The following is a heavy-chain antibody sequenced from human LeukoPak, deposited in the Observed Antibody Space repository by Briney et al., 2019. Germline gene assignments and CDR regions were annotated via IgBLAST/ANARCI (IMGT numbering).Heavy chain of an antibody. CDR1: GFTFSRYG. D-gene: IGHD3-10*01. V-gene: IGHV3-30*18. Sequence: QPGGSLRLSCAASGFTFSRYGMHWVRQAPGKGLEWVALISFDGTNKYSIDSVRGRFTISRDDSKNTVSLQMNTLRPEDTALYYCAKDRSPLLWFGELPYYYYGMDVWGQGTTVTVS. CDR2: ISFDGTNK. J-gene: IGHJ6*02. CDR3: AKDRSPLLWFGELPYYYYGMDV.